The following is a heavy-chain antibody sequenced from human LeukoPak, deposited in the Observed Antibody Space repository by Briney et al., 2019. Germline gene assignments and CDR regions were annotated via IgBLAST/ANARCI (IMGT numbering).Heavy chain of an antibody. J-gene: IGHJ4*02. D-gene: IGHD2-2*01. Sequence: ASVKVSCKSSGFTFTDEYIHWVRQAPGQGLEWMGWINPYSGAINYAQKFQGRVTLTRDTSISTAYMELSRLTSGDTAVYYCARDPKSQLLLDNWGQGTLVTVSS. CDR3: ARDPKSQLLLDN. V-gene: IGHV1-2*02. CDR1: GFTFTDEY. CDR2: INPYSGAI.